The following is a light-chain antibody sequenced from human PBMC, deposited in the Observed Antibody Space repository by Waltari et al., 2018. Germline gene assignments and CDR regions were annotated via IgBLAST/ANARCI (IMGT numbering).Light chain of an antibody. CDR3: QQYGRSPRT. CDR1: QTVSSSF. CDR2: AAF. J-gene: IGKJ1*01. Sequence: EIVLTQSPGTLSLSPGERATLACRASQTVSSSFLAWYKQKPGRAPRLLICAAFRRATGIPGRFSGSGSGTDFTLTISRLEPEDFAVYYCQQYGRSPRTFGQGTKVEIK. V-gene: IGKV3-20*01.